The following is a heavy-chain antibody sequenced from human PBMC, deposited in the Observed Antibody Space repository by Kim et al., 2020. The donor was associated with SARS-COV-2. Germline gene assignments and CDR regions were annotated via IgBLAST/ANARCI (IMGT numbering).Heavy chain of an antibody. V-gene: IGHV5-51*01. CDR2: IYPGDSDT. CDR1: GYSFTSYW. Sequence: GESLKISCKGSGYSFTSYWIGWVRQMPGKGLEWMGIIYPGDSDTRYSPSFQGQVTISADKSISTAYLQWSSLKASDTAMYYCARKKGAKYYDILTGYRDGGEYYYYGMDVWGQGTTVTVSS. J-gene: IGHJ6*02. D-gene: IGHD3-9*01. CDR3: ARKKGAKYYDILTGYRDGGEYYYYGMDV.